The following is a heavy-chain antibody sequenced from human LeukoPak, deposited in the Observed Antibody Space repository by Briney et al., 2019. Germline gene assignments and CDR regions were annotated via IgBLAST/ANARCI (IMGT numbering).Heavy chain of an antibody. Sequence: AGGSLRLSCAVSGFTFSSYWMTWVRQAPRKGLEWVANIKQDGSEKYYVDSMKGRFTISRDNAENSLYLQMNSLRAEDTAVYYCARGRYCSGGSCQRLDYWGQGTLVTVSS. CDR3: ARGRYCSGGSCQRLDY. J-gene: IGHJ4*02. D-gene: IGHD2-15*01. CDR1: GFTFSSYW. CDR2: IKQDGSEK. V-gene: IGHV3-7*01.